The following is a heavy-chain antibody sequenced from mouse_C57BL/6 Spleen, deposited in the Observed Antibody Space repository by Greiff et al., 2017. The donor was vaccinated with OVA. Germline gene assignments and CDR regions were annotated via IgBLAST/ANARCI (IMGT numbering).Heavy chain of an antibody. D-gene: IGHD2-4*01. V-gene: IGHV1-50*01. CDR2: IDPSDSYT. CDR1: GYTFTSYW. Sequence: QVQLQQPGAELVKPGASVKLSCKASGYTFTSYWLQWVKQRPGQGLEWIGEIDPSDSYTNYNQKFKGKATLTVDTSSSTAYMQLSSLTSEDSAVYYCARWGLRPYLDYWGQGTTLTVSS. J-gene: IGHJ2*01. CDR3: ARWGLRPYLDY.